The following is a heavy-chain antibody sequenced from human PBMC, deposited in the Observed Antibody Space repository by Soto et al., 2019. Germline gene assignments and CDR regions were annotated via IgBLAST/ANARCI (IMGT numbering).Heavy chain of an antibody. V-gene: IGHV4-30-4*01. J-gene: IGHJ1*01. CDR2: IYYSGST. CDR3: ARVYNVLLWFGEFGYFQH. Sequence: SETLSLTCTVSGGSISSGDYYWSWIRQPPGKGLEWIGYIYYSGSTYYNPSLKSRVTISVDTSKNQFSLKLSSVTAADTAVYYFARVYNVLLWFGEFGYFQHWGQGTLVTVSS. D-gene: IGHD3-10*01. CDR1: GGSISSGDYY.